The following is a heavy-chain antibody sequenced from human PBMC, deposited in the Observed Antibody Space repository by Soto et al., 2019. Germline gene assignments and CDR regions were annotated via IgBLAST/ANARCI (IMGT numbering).Heavy chain of an antibody. CDR2: IFYSGTT. V-gene: IGHV4-31*03. D-gene: IGHD1-26*01. J-gene: IGHJ4*02. CDR3: ARGVYSGSHLDGFAY. Sequence: QVQLQESGPGLVKPSQTLSLTCTVSGGSISSGGFYWSWIRQHPGKGLEWIGYIFYSGTTYYNPSLKSRVTMSVDTPNNQFSLKLSSVTAADTAVYYCARGVYSGSHLDGFAYWGQGTMVTVSS. CDR1: GGSISSGGFY.